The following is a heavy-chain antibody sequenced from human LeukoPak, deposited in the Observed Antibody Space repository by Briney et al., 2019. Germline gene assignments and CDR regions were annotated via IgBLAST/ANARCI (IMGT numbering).Heavy chain of an antibody. CDR3: ARDDSGYDYFDN. D-gene: IGHD5-12*01. Sequence: SEILSLTCTVSGGSISSYYWSWIRQPPGKGLEWIGYIYYSGSTNYNPSLKSRSTISVDTSKNQFSLQLSSVTAADTAVYYCARDDSGYDYFDNWGQGTLVTVSS. CDR1: GGSISSYY. V-gene: IGHV4-59*01. J-gene: IGHJ4*02. CDR2: IYYSGST.